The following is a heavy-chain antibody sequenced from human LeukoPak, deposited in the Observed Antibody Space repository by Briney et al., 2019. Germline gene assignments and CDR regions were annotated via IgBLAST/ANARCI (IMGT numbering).Heavy chain of an antibody. V-gene: IGHV3-9*01. CDR2: ISWNSGSI. CDR1: GFTFDDYA. D-gene: IGHD3-3*02. CDR3: AKDLRPFLDAFDI. J-gene: IGHJ3*02. Sequence: GGSLRLSCAASGFTFDDYAMHWVRQAPGKGLEWVSGISWNSGSIGYADSVKGRFTISRDNAKNSLYLQMNSLRAEDTALYYYAKDLRPFLDAFDIWGQGTMVTVSS.